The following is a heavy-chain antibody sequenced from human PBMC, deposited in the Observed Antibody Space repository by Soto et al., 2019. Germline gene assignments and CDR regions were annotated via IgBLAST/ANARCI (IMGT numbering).Heavy chain of an antibody. V-gene: IGHV1-69*02. J-gene: IGHJ4*02. Sequence: QVQLVQSGAEVKKPGSSVKVSCKASGGTFSSYTISWVRQAPGQGLEWMERIIPILGIANYAQKFHGRVTITADKSTSTAYMELSSLRSEDTAVYYCASFREKSYFDYWGQGTLVTVSS. CDR1: GGTFSSYT. CDR3: ASFREKSYFDY. CDR2: IIPILGIA.